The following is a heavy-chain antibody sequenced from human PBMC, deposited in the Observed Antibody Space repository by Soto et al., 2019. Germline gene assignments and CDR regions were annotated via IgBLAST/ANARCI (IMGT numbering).Heavy chain of an antibody. J-gene: IGHJ4*02. CDR2: ISDDGSQK. CDR3: AKEAPGGWHFFDT. Sequence: PGGSLRLSCAASGFTFRTYGMHWVRQAPGKGLEWVAFISDDGSQKYYGDSVKGRFTISRDNSKNTLSLRMISLRTEETSVYYCAKEAPGGWHFFDTWGQGTLVTVSS. D-gene: IGHD6-19*01. CDR1: GFTFRTYG. V-gene: IGHV3-30*18.